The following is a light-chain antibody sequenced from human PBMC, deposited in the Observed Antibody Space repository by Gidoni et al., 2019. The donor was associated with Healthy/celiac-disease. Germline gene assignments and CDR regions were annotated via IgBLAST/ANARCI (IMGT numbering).Light chain of an antibody. CDR2: WAS. V-gene: IGKV4-1*01. Sequence: DIVMTQSPDSLAVSLGERATLNCKSSQSVLYSSNNKNYLSWYQQKPGQPPKLLIYWASTRESGVPDRFSGSGSGTDFTLTISSLQAEDVAVYYCQQYDSTPYTLGQGIKLEIK. CDR1: QSVLYSSNNKNY. J-gene: IGKJ2*01. CDR3: QQYDSTPYT.